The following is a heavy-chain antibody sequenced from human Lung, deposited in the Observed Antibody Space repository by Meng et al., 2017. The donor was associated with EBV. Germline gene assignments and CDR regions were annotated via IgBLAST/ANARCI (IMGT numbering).Heavy chain of an antibody. CDR2: TYYRSKWYN. J-gene: IGHJ4*02. CDR3: ARDGGSYYRELIS. D-gene: IGHD1-26*01. V-gene: IGHV6-1*01. CDR1: GDSVSSNSAA. Sequence: QVQLQQSGQGLVKPSXXLSLTXPISGDSVSSNSAAWNWIRQSPSRGLEWLGRTYYRSKWYNDYAVSVKSRISINSDTSKNQFSLQLNSVTPEDTAVYYCARDGGSYYRELISWGQGTMITVSS.